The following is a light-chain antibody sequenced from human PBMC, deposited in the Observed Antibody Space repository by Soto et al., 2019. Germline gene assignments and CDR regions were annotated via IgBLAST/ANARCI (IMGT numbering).Light chain of an antibody. CDR2: EVT. Sequence: QSALTQPASVSGSPGQSISISCTGTSSDVGGYNYVSWYQQHPSKAPKLIIYEVTNRPPGVSNRFSGSKSGNTASLTISGLQAEDEADYYCISYRSGTTLVFGGGTKLTVL. V-gene: IGLV2-14*01. CDR3: ISYRSGTTLV. CDR1: SSDVGGYNY. J-gene: IGLJ3*02.